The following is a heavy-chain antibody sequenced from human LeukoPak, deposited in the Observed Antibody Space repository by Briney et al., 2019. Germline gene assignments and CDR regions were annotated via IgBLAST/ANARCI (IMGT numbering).Heavy chain of an antibody. CDR1: GFTFSSYE. CDR2: ISSGGTTK. J-gene: IGHJ4*02. V-gene: IGHV3-48*03. CDR3: ARAGAMVTMEALSY. D-gene: IGHD5-18*01. Sequence: SPRFSCAAYGFTFSSYERNWVGQAQGMGLEWVSYISSGGTTKYYADPVKGRFTISRDNAKNSLYLQMNSLRAEDTAVYYCARAGAMVTMEALSYWGQGTLVTVSS.